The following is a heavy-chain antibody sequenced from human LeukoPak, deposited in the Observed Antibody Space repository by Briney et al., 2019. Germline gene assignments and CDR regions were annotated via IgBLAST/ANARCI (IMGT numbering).Heavy chain of an antibody. CDR2: ISWNSGSM. V-gene: IGHV3-9*01. Sequence: GGSLRLSCAASGFTFDDYAMHWVRQAPGKGLEWVSGISWNSGSMDYADSVKGRFTISRDNAKNSLYLQMNSLRAEDTALYYCARVRAAAGTFHFDYWGQGTLVTVSS. D-gene: IGHD6-13*01. CDR3: ARVRAAAGTFHFDY. CDR1: GFTFDDYA. J-gene: IGHJ4*02.